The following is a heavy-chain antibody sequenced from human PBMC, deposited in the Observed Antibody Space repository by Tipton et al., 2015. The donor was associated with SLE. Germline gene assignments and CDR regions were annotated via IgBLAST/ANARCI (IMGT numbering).Heavy chain of an antibody. CDR3: AGVSRDAFEI. D-gene: IGHD5/OR15-5a*01. V-gene: IGHV4-34*01. Sequence: TLSLTCAVYGGSFSDYSWSWIRQPPGKGLEWIGEITHSGSTNYNPSLKSRVTISADTSKNQFSLKLTSVTAADTAVYYCAGVSRDAFEIWGQGTMVTVSS. CDR2: ITHSGST. J-gene: IGHJ3*02. CDR1: GGSFSDYS.